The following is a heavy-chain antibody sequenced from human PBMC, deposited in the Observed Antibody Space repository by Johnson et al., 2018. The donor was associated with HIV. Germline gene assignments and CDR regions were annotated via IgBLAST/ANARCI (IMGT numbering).Heavy chain of an antibody. CDR3: ARDDSSGFDDAFDL. J-gene: IGHJ3*01. D-gene: IGHD3-22*01. V-gene: IGHV3-7*03. Sequence: VQLVESGGGLVQPGRSLRLSCAVSGFTFDDYAMHWVRQAPGKGLEWVANIKQDGTEKHYGDSVRGRFTISRDNARNSLHLQMRGLRAEDTAMYYCARDDSSGFDDAFDLWGQGTMVSVSS. CDR1: GFTFDDYA. CDR2: IKQDGTEK.